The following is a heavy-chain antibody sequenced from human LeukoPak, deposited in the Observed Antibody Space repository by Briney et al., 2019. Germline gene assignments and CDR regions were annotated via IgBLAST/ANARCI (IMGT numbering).Heavy chain of an antibody. Sequence: GGSLRLSCAASGFTFSSYLVSWVRQAPGKGLEWVANIKQDGSEKYYVDSVKGRFTISRDNAKDSLYLQMNSLRAEDTAVYYCARVMGPQGWGYFDYWGQGTLVTVSS. CDR1: GFTFSSYL. CDR2: IKQDGSEK. J-gene: IGHJ4*02. V-gene: IGHV3-7*01. CDR3: ARVMGPQGWGYFDY. D-gene: IGHD2-8*01.